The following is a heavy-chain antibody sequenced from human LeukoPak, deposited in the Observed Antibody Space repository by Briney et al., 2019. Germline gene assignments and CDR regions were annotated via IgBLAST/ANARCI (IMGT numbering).Heavy chain of an antibody. CDR3: ARVQYYYGSGSYRPYYMDV. CDR1: GVSISSSSYY. V-gene: IGHV4-61*01. D-gene: IGHD3-10*01. CDR2: NYYSGCT. J-gene: IGHJ6*03. Sequence: SETLSLTCTVSGVSISSSSYYWSWLRQPQGQGLEWVGCNYYSGCTDYNSSLKCRVTIYVYTSKIQFSLNLRSLDAADTAVYYCARVQYYYGSGSYRPYYMDVWGKGTTVTISS.